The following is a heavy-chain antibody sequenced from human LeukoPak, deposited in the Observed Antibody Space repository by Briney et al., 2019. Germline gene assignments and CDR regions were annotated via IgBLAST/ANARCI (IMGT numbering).Heavy chain of an antibody. D-gene: IGHD3-10*01. V-gene: IGHV3-74*01. CDR2: INSDGSST. Sequence: PGGSLRLSCAASGFTFSSYWMHWVRQAPGKGLVWVSRINSDGSSTSYADSVKGRFTISRDNAKNTLYLQMNSLRAEDTAVYYCARESGWFGGGTDFDYWGQGTLVTVSS. CDR1: GFTFSSYW. CDR3: ARESGWFGGGTDFDY. J-gene: IGHJ4*02.